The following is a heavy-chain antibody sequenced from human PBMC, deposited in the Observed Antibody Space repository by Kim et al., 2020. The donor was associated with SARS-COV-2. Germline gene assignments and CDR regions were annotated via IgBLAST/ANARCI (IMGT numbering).Heavy chain of an antibody. V-gene: IGHV3-30*07. CDR3: ARDDYDSSGYDWFDP. D-gene: IGHD3-22*01. Sequence: DSVKGRLTMSRDNSKNTLYLQMNSLRAEDTAVYYCARDDYDSSGYDWFDPWGQGTLVTVSS. J-gene: IGHJ5*02.